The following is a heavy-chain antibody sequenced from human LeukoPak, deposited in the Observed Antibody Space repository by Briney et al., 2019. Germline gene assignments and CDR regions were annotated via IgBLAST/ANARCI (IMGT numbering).Heavy chain of an antibody. CDR2: ISGSGGSI. Sequence: GGSLRLSCAASGFTFSSYAMSWVRQAPGKGLEWVSAISGSGGSIYYADSVKGRFTISRDNSKNTLYLQMNSLRAEDTAVYYCAKFWFGELYFYFDYWGQGTLVTVSS. J-gene: IGHJ4*02. CDR3: AKFWFGELYFYFDY. CDR1: GFTFSSYA. V-gene: IGHV3-23*01. D-gene: IGHD3-10*01.